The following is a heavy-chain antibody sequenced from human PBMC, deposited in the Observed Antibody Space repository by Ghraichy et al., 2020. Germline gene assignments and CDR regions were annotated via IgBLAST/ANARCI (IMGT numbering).Heavy chain of an antibody. J-gene: IGHJ4*02. Sequence: SQTLSLTCTVSGGSISSSIYYWGWIRQPPGKGLEWIGSIYYSGSTYYNPSLKSRVTVSVDTSKNQFSLKLSSVTAADTAVYYCARLIGYCSSTSCPVYYFDYWGQGTLVTVSS. CDR1: GGSISSSIYY. CDR3: ARLIGYCSSTSCPVYYFDY. CDR2: IYYSGST. V-gene: IGHV4-39*01. D-gene: IGHD2-2*01.